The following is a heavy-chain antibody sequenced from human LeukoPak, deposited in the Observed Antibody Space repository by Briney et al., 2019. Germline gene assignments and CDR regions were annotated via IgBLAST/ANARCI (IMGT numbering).Heavy chain of an antibody. V-gene: IGHV3-9*01. CDR1: GFTFDDYA. J-gene: IGHJ6*03. Sequence: GGSLSLSCAASGFTFDDYAMHWVRQAPGKGLEWVSGISWNSGSIGYADSVKGRFTISRDNAKNSLYLQMNSLRAEDTALYYCAGGSGVYYYYMDVWGKGTTVTVSS. D-gene: IGHD3-10*01. CDR3: AGGSGVYYYYMDV. CDR2: ISWNSGSI.